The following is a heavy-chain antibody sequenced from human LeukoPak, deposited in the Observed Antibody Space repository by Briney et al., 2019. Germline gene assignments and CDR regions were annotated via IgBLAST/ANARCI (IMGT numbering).Heavy chain of an antibody. CDR1: GFTFSSSW. Sequence: GGSLRLSCVASGFTFSSSWMSWVRQAPGKGLEWVANIKQDGSEKSYVESVRGRFTISRDNAKNSLYLQLNSLRAEDTALYYCARDSRPDYWGQGTLVTVSS. CDR3: ARDSRPDY. V-gene: IGHV3-7*03. CDR2: IKQDGSEK. D-gene: IGHD2-2*01. J-gene: IGHJ4*02.